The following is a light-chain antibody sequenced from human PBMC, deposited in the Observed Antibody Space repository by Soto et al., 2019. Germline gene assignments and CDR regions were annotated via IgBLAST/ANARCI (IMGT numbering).Light chain of an antibody. V-gene: IGLV3-1*01. CDR3: QVWHSTTYV. Sequence: SSELTQPPSVSVSPRQTASITCSGDNLDDKYVSWYQQKPGQSPVLVIYHDTKRPSGIPERFSGSNSGNTASLTISGTQAMDDADYYCQVWHSTTYVFGTGTKLTVL. J-gene: IGLJ1*01. CDR1: NLDDKY. CDR2: HDT.